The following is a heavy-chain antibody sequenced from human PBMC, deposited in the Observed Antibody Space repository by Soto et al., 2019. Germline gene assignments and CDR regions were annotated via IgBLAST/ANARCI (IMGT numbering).Heavy chain of an antibody. Sequence: SVKVSCKASGGTFSSYAISWVRQAPGQGLEWMGGIIPIFGTANYAQKFQGRVTITADESTSTAYMELSSLRSEDTAVYYCATVWGSGSFFDYWGQGTLVTVSS. CDR1: GGTFSSYA. CDR2: IIPIFGTA. J-gene: IGHJ4*02. CDR3: ATVWGSGSFFDY. D-gene: IGHD3-10*01. V-gene: IGHV1-69*13.